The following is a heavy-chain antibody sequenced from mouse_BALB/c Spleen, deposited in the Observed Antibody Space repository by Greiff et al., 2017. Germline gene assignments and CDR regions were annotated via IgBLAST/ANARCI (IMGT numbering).Heavy chain of an antibody. Sequence: EVMLVESGGGLVQPGGSRKLSCAASGFTFSSFGMHWVRQAPEKGLEWVAYISSGSSTIYYADTVKGRFTISRDNPKNTLFLQMTSLKSEDTAMYYCARPPYYGNYERAWFAYWGQGTLVTVSA. CDR1: GFTFSSFG. CDR2: ISSGSSTI. D-gene: IGHD2-10*01. CDR3: ARPPYYGNYERAWFAY. V-gene: IGHV5-17*02. J-gene: IGHJ3*01.